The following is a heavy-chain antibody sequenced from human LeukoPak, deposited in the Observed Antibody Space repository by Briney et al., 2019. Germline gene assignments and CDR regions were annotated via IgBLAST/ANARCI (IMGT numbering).Heavy chain of an antibody. CDR1: GVSTTTSF. J-gene: IGHJ5*02. CDR3: AKAAGYSTIYWFDP. Sequence: SETLSLTCTGSGVSTTTSFWSWIRQPPGKGLEFIGYIYYSGTSNYNPSLKSRVTMSVDTSNNQFSLKLNSVTAADTAVYYCAKAAGYSTIYWFDPWGQGTLVTVPS. V-gene: IGHV4-59*01. CDR2: IYYSGTS. D-gene: IGHD6-13*01.